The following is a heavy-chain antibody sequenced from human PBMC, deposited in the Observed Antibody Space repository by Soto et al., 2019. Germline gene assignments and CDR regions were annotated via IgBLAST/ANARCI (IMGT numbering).Heavy chain of an antibody. CDR3: ARDVYYSDSSGYSGDAFDL. V-gene: IGHV3-74*01. J-gene: IGHJ3*01. Sequence: QPGGSLRLSCAASGFTFSSHWMHWVRQAPGKGLVWVSRMNSDGSSRSYADSVKGGFTISRDNAKNTLYLQMNSLRAEDTAVYYCARDVYYSDSSGYSGDAFDLWGQGTMVTVSS. D-gene: IGHD3-22*01. CDR1: GFTFSSHW. CDR2: MNSDGSSR.